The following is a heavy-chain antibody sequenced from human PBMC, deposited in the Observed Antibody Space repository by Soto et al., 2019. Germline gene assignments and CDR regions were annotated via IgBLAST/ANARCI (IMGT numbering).Heavy chain of an antibody. J-gene: IGHJ4*02. D-gene: IGHD1-26*01. CDR2: IYYSGGT. CDR1: GGSISSSSYY. Sequence: SETLSLTCTVSGGSISSSSYYWGWIRQPPGKGLEWIGSIYYSGGTYYNPSLKSRVTISVDTSKNQFSLKLSSVTAADTAVYYCARPSGSYLYYFDYWGQGTLVTVSS. V-gene: IGHV4-39*01. CDR3: ARPSGSYLYYFDY.